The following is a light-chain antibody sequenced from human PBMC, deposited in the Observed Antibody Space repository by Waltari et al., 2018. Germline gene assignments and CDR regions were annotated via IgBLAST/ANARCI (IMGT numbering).Light chain of an antibody. CDR3: QSFDNNLSGGVV. CDR2: CNN. Sequence: QSVLTQPTSVSGAPGQRVTISCTGSSSNIGAGHDVHWYQAFPGTAPKLLIYCNNNRPLWVPDRFSGSKSGSSASLAINGLQAEDEADYYCQSFDNNLSGGVVFGGGTKVTVL. V-gene: IGLV1-40*01. CDR1: SSNIGAGHD. J-gene: IGLJ3*02.